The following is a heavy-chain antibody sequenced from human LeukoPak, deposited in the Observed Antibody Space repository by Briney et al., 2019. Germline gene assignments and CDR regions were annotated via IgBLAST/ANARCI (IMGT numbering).Heavy chain of an antibody. Sequence: GASVKVSCKASGYTFNTLDINWVRQATGQGPEWMGWVNPYNDKTVYAPKFQGRVSISSNNSITTAYMEFSGLKSDDTAVYYCARGRRLRGVTSRPIYYYYYMDVWGGGTTVTVSS. V-gene: IGHV1-8*03. J-gene: IGHJ6*03. CDR1: GYTFNTLD. CDR3: ARGRRLRGVTSRPIYYYYYMDV. CDR2: VNPYNDKT. D-gene: IGHD3-10*01.